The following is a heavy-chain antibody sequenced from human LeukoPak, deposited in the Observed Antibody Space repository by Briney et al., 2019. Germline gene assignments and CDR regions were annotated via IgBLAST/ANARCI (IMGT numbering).Heavy chain of an antibody. CDR3: ARVGYGDYSDY. CDR2: ISAYNGNT. V-gene: IGHV1-18*04. J-gene: IGHJ4*02. Sequence: GSVTVSCKTSGYTFTSYGISWVRQAPGQGLEWMGWISAYNGNTNYAQKLQGRVTMTTDTSTSTAYMELRSLRSDDTAVYYCARVGYGDYSDYWGQGTLVTVSS. D-gene: IGHD4-17*01. CDR1: GYTFTSYG.